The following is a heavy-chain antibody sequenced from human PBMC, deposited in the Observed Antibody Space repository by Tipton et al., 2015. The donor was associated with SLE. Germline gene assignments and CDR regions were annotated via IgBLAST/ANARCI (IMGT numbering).Heavy chain of an antibody. CDR3: AREVYSGSYYYYYGMDV. D-gene: IGHD3-10*01. CDR2: ISPNSGGT. CDR1: GYTFSVYY. Sequence: QLVQSGAEVKKPGASVRVSCKAFGYTFSVYYIHWVRQAPGQGLEWMGGISPNSGGTDFAQRFQGRVTMTRETSISTVYMELSSLRSDDTAVYYCAREVYSGSYYYYYGMDVWGQGTTVTISS. J-gene: IGHJ6*02. V-gene: IGHV1-2*02.